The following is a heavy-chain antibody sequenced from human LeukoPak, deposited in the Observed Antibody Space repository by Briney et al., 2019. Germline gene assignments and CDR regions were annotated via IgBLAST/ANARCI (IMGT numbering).Heavy chain of an antibody. Sequence: SETLSLTCSVSGVSVGSAGYYWSWIRQPPGGGLEWIGYIYYISNTNYNPSLKSRVTMSLNPSGNQFSLKLDSVTAADTAMYYCARTQSQSGSYRYYFGYWGQGTLVTVTS. CDR2: IYYISNT. CDR3: ARTQSQSGSYRYYFGY. J-gene: IGHJ4*02. D-gene: IGHD1-26*01. CDR1: GVSVGSAGYY. V-gene: IGHV4-61*08.